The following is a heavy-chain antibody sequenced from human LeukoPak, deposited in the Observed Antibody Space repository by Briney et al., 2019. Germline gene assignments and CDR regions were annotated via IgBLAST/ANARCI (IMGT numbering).Heavy chain of an antibody. V-gene: IGHV1-18*01. D-gene: IGHD2-2*02. CDR2: ISAYNGNA. CDR3: ARTPIPNYYYYYMDV. J-gene: IGHJ6*03. Sequence: GASVKVSCKASGYTFTSYGISWVRQAPGQGLEWMGWISAYNGNANYAQKLQGRVTMTTDTSTSTAYMELRSLRCDDAAVYYCARTPIPNYYYYYMDVWGKGTTVTVSS. CDR1: GYTFTSYG.